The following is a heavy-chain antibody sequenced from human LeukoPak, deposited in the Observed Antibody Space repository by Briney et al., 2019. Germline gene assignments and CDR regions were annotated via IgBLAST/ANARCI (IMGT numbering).Heavy chain of an antibody. CDR3: ASAYYYDSSGYSQGYYFDY. J-gene: IGHJ4*02. CDR2: IYSSGST. Sequence: PSETLSLTCTVSGGSINNYYWSWLRQPAGKGLEWIGRIYSSGSTNYNPSLKSRVTISVDTSKNQFSLKLSSVTAADTAVYYCASAYYYDSSGYSQGYYFDYWGQGTLVTVSS. D-gene: IGHD3-22*01. V-gene: IGHV4-4*07. CDR1: GGSINNYY.